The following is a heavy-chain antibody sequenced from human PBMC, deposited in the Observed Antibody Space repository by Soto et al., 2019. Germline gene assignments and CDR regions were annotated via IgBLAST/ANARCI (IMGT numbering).Heavy chain of an antibody. J-gene: IGHJ5*02. CDR1: GFSISNAW. V-gene: IGHV3-15*07. CDR3: TTDVGYFRFDP. CDR2: IKSKTDGGTT. Sequence: GGSLRLSCAASGFSISNAWMNWVRQAPGKGLEWVGRIKSKTDGGTTDYAAPVKGRFTISRDDSKNTLYLQMNSLKTEDTAVYYCTTDVGYFRFDPWGQGTLVTVSS. D-gene: IGHD3-9*01.